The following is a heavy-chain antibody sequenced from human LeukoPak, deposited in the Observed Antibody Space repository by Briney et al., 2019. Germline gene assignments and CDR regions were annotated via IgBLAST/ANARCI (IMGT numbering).Heavy chain of an antibody. J-gene: IGHJ4*02. D-gene: IGHD1-26*01. Sequence: SETLSLTCAVYGGSFSGYYWSWIRQPPGKGLEWIGEINHSGSTNYNPSLKSRVTISVDTSKNQFSLKLSSVTAADTAVYYCARDSPPRNWGQGTLVTVSS. V-gene: IGHV4-34*01. CDR2: INHSGST. CDR3: ARDSPPRN. CDR1: GGSFSGYY.